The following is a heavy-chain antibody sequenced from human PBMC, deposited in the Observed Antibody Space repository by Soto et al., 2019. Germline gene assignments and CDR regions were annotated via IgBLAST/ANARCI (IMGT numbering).Heavy chain of an antibody. CDR3: AKNWGYDFWSGYYRFDY. J-gene: IGHJ4*02. V-gene: IGHV3-23*01. CDR2: ISGSGGST. CDR1: GFTFSSYA. D-gene: IGHD3-3*01. Sequence: GGSLRLSCAASGFTFSSYAMSWVRQAPGKGLEWVSAISGSGGSTYYADSVKGRLTISRDNSKNTLYLQMNSLRAEDTAVYYCAKNWGYDFWSGYYRFDYWGQGTLVTVSS.